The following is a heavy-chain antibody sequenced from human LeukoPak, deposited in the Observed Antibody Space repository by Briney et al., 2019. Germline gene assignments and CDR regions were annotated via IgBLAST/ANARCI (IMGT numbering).Heavy chain of an antibody. CDR3: ARHYGGPDDY. CDR2: IIPIVGST. D-gene: IGHD4-23*01. J-gene: IGHJ4*02. CDR1: GDTFSSYG. V-gene: IGHV1-69*04. Sequence: SVKVSCKTSGDTFSSYGISWVRQAPGQGLEWMGRIIPIVGSTNYAEKLQGRVTITADKSTSTVYMELSSLRSEDTAVYYCARHYGGPDDYWGQGTPIIVSS.